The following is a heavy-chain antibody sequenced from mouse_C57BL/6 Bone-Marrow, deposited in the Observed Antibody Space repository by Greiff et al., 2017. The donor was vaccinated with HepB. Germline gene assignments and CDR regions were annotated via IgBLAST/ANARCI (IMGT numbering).Heavy chain of an antibody. CDR3: ARIYDGYPDWYFDV. D-gene: IGHD2-3*01. V-gene: IGHV2-5*01. J-gene: IGHJ1*03. CDR2: IWRGGST. Sequence: QVQLQQSGPGLVQPSQSLSITCTVSGFSLTSYGVHWVRQSPGKGLEWLGVIWRGGSTDYNAAFMSRLSITKDNSTSQVFFKMNSLQADDTAIYYCARIYDGYPDWYFDVWGTGTTVTVSS. CDR1: GFSLTSYG.